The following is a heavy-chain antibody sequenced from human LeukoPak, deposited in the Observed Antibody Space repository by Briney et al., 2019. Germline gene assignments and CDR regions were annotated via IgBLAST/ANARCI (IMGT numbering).Heavy chain of an antibody. J-gene: IGHJ4*02. CDR2: VYSSGNT. CDR3: ARERDYDFWSGYXXPGXQRYFDY. CDR1: GDSITTSNSY. V-gene: IGHV4-39*07. D-gene: IGHD3-3*01. Sequence: PSETLSLTCTVSGDSITTSNSYWVWIRQPPGKGLEWIGSVYSSGNTYYNPSLKSRVTISVDTSKNQFSLKLSSVTAADTAVYYXARERDYDFWSGYXXPGXQRYFDYWGQGTLVTVSS.